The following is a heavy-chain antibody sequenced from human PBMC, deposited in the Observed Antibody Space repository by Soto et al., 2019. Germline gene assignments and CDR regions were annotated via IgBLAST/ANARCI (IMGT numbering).Heavy chain of an antibody. D-gene: IGHD3-22*01. V-gene: IGHV2-5*02. CDR2: IYWDDDK. CDR3: VHRQKSGGNYYGFDY. CDR1: GFSLSTSGVG. J-gene: IGHJ4*02. Sequence: QITLKESGPTLVKPTQTLTLTCTFSGFSLSTSGVGVGWIRQPPGKALEWLALIYWDDDKRYSPSLKSRLTVXXDXSXXQVVLTMTNMDPVDTATYYCVHRQKSGGNYYGFDYWGQGTLVTVSS.